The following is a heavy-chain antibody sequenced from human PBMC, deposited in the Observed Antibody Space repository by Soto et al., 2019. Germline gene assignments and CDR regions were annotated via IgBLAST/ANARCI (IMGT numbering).Heavy chain of an antibody. CDR2: ITGSSSNL. J-gene: IGHJ4*02. CDR1: GFTFRDDA. D-gene: IGHD3-9*01. CDR3: SKRGTVYGILTHHY. Sequence: EVQLLESGGGLAQPGGSLTLSCAGSGFTFRDDAMRWVRQAPGKGLEWVTTITGSSSNLYYSDSVKGRFAISRDHPKNTPYPQIPSLPAEDTSVSYCSKRGTVYGILTHHYWAQGTLVTVDS. V-gene: IGHV3-23*01.